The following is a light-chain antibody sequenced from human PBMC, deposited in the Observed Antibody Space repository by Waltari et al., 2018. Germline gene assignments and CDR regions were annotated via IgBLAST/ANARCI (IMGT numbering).Light chain of an antibody. CDR2: RAS. CDR3: QQHGTLPAT. J-gene: IGKJ1*01. V-gene: IGKV3-20*01. Sequence: IVLTQSPGPASLSPGESVTLSCMASQSVGSSSLAWYQQKPGQAPRLVIYRASRRATGIPDRFSGSGSGTDFSLTISRLEPEDFAVYYCQQHGTLPATFGQGTKVEIK. CDR1: QSVGSSS.